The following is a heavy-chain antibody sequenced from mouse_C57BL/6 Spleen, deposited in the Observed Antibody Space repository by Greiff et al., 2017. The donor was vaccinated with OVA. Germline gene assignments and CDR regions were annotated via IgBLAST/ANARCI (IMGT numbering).Heavy chain of an antibody. V-gene: IGHV1-61*01. CDR1: GYTFTSYW. CDR3: ARELGPLYFDY. Sequence: QVQLQQPGAELVRPGSSVKLSCKASGYTFTSYWMEWVKQRPGQGLDWIGNIYPSDSETNYNQKFKDKATLTVDKSSSTAYMQLSSLTSEDSAVYYCARELGPLYFDYWGQGTTLTVSS. J-gene: IGHJ2*01. D-gene: IGHD4-1*01. CDR2: IYPSDSET.